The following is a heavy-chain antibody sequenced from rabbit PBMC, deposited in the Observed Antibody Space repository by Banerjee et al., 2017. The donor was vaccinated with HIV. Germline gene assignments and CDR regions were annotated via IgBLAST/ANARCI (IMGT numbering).Heavy chain of an antibody. CDR2: INTSTGNT. CDR3: ARRSGWGDSL. J-gene: IGHJ3*01. CDR1: GFSFSSGYD. Sequence: QEQLVESGGDLVKPGASLTLTCKASGFSFSSGYDMCWVRQAPGKGLEWIACINTSTGNTVYASWAKGRFTISKTSSTTVTLQMTSLTAAGTATYFCARRSGWGDSLWGQGTLVTVS. V-gene: IGHV1S45*01. D-gene: IGHD4-1*01.